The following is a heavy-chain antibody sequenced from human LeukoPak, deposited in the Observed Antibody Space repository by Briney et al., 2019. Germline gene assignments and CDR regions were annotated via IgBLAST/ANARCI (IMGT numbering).Heavy chain of an antibody. D-gene: IGHD1-26*01. CDR2: INHSGST. Sequence: SETLSLTCAVYGGSFSGYYWSWIRQPPGKGLEWIGEINHSGSTNYNPSLKSRVTISVDTSKNQFSLKLSSVTAADTAVYYCARLSADSGSYGGWGQGTLVTVSS. CDR1: GGSFSGYY. J-gene: IGHJ4*02. V-gene: IGHV4-34*01. CDR3: ARLSADSGSYGG.